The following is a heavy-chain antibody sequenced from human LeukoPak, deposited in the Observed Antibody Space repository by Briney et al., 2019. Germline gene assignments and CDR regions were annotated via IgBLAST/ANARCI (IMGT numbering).Heavy chain of an antibody. Sequence: ASVKVSCKASGYTFTSYYMHWVRQAPGEGLEWMGIINPSGGSTSYAQKFQGRVTMTRDMSTSTVYMELSSLVSEDTAVYYCARTQGDDAFDIWGQGTMVTVSS. CDR3: ARTQGDDAFDI. J-gene: IGHJ3*02. V-gene: IGHV1-46*01. CDR2: INPSGGST. D-gene: IGHD3-16*01. CDR1: GYTFTSYY.